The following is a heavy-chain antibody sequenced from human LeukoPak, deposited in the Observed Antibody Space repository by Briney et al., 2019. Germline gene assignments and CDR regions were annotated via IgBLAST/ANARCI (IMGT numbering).Heavy chain of an antibody. CDR1: GGSISSSNYY. CDR3: ARRYLGYCSGDSCPLNYYGMDV. Sequence: SETLSLTCTVSGGSISSSNYYWGWIRQPPGKGLEWIGSIYYSGSTYYNPSLKSRVTISVDTSKNQFSLKPSSVTAAETAVYFCARRYLGYCSGDSCPLNYYGMDVWGQGTTVTVSS. V-gene: IGHV4-39*01. CDR2: IYYSGST. D-gene: IGHD2-15*01. J-gene: IGHJ6*02.